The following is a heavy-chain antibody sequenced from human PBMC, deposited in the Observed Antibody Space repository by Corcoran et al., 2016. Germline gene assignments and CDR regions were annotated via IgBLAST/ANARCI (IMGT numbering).Heavy chain of an antibody. Sequence: QVQLVQSGAEVKKPGASVKVSCKASGYTFTSYGISWVRQAPGQGLEWMGWISAYNGNTNYAQKLQGRVTMTTDTSTSTAYMELRSLGSDDTAVYYCARDWGGDSSSSNAGYYYYGMDVWGQGTTVTVSS. CDR3: ARDWGGDSSSSNAGYYYYGMDV. V-gene: IGHV1-18*01. CDR2: ISAYNGNT. CDR1: GYTFTSYG. J-gene: IGHJ6*02. D-gene: IGHD6-6*01.